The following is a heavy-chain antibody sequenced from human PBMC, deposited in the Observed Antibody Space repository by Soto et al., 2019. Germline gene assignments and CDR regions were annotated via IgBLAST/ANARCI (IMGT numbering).Heavy chain of an antibody. J-gene: IGHJ4*02. CDR1: GFTFSSYS. Sequence: EVHLVESGGGLVKPGGSLRLSCAASGFTFSSYSMNWVRQAPGKGLEWVSSISSTSRFIYYADSVKGRFTISRDNAKNALYLQMNSLRAEDTAVYYCVSKGDDFWSRDFYYWGQGTLVTVSS. CDR2: ISSTSRFI. V-gene: IGHV3-21*01. CDR3: VSKGDDFWSRDFYY. D-gene: IGHD3-3*01.